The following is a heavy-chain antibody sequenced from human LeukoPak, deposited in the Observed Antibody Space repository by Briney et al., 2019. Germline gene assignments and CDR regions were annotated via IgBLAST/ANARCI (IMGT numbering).Heavy chain of an antibody. Sequence: PGGSLRLSWAASGFTFSSYGMHWVGQAPGKGLEGVAFIRYDGSNKYYADFVKGRFTISRDNSKSTRYLQMNSLRAEDTAEYYCARDRVGRPIDYWGQGPLVTVSS. V-gene: IGHV3-30*02. CDR1: GFTFSSYG. CDR3: ARDRVGRPIDY. CDR2: IRYDGSNK. J-gene: IGHJ4*02. D-gene: IGHD1-26*01.